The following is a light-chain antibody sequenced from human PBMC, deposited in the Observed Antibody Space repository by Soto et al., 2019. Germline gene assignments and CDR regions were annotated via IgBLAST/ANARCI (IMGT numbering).Light chain of an antibody. V-gene: IGLV1-44*01. Sequence: QSVLTQPPSASGTPGQRVTISCSGSSSNIGSNTVNWYQQLPGTAPKLLIYSNNQRPSGVPDRFSGSKSGTSASLAISGLQSEDAADYYCAAWDDSLNGGVFGTGTKVTVL. CDR2: SNN. J-gene: IGLJ1*01. CDR1: SSNIGSNT. CDR3: AAWDDSLNGGV.